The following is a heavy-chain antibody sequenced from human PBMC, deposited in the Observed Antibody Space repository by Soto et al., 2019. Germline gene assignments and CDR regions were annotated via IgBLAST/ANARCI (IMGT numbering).Heavy chain of an antibody. CDR2: MYYTGTT. J-gene: IGHJ3*01. Sequence: QLRLQESGPGLVMPSEPLSLTCTVSGGSISSGTSYWGWIRQSPGKGLEWIGSMYYTGTTDYNSSLKSRATISVDMSKNQFSLKLSSVTAADTAVYFCAIVRPTNNWYSFDVWGQGSLVTVS. V-gene: IGHV4-39*01. CDR3: AIVRPTNNWYSFDV. D-gene: IGHD1-1*01. CDR1: GGSISSGTSY.